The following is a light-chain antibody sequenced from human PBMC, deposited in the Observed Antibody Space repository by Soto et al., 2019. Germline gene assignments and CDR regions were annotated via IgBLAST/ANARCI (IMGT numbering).Light chain of an antibody. CDR2: GAS. Sequence: EIVLAQSPGTLSLSPGERAILSCRASQTISSNYLAWYQQKPGQAPRLLIYGASSRATGIPDRFSGSGSGKDFTLTISRLEPEDFAVYFCQLYGTSPRTFGQGTKLEIK. V-gene: IGKV3-20*01. J-gene: IGKJ2*01. CDR1: QTISSNY. CDR3: QLYGTSPRT.